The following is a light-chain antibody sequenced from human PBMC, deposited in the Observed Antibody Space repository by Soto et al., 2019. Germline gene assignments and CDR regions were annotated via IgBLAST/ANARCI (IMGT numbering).Light chain of an antibody. CDR1: QSVNSN. Sequence: IVMTQSPATLSVSPGERATLSCRASQSVNSNLAWYQQKPGQAPRLLIYGASTRATGIPARFSGSGSGTEFTLTISSLKSADFALYYCQQYNNWPPMYTFGQGTKLQIK. V-gene: IGKV3-15*01. J-gene: IGKJ2*01. CDR3: QQYNNWPPMYT. CDR2: GAS.